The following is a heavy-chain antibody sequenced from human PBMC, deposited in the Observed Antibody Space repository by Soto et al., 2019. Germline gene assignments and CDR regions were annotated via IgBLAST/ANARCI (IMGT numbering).Heavy chain of an antibody. Sequence: QIHLQESGPGLVKPSQTLSLTCTVSNGSISSGGYYWSWIRQHPGKGLEWIGYISYSGSTYYMPSLKSRLTISIDMSKNQFSLRLGSVTAADTAVYYCARAVPQYYEFWSGYLDYWGPGTLVTVSS. J-gene: IGHJ4*02. CDR2: ISYSGST. CDR3: ARAVPQYYEFWSGYLDY. V-gene: IGHV4-31*03. D-gene: IGHD3-3*01. CDR1: NGSISSGGYY.